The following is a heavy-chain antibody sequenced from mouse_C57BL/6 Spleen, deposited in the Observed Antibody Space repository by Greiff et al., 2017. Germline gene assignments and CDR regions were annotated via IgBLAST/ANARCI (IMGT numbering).Heavy chain of an antibody. J-gene: IGHJ2*01. V-gene: IGHV1-64*01. CDR1: GYTFTSYW. CDR2: IHPNSGST. CDR3: ARVSGTRDFDY. D-gene: IGHD4-1*01. Sequence: QVQLQQPGAELVKPGASVTLSCKASGYTFTSYWIHWVKQRPGQGLQWIGMIHPNSGSTNYNEKFKSKATLTVDKSSSPAYMQLSSLTSEEYAVYYCARVSGTRDFDYWGTGTTLTVSS.